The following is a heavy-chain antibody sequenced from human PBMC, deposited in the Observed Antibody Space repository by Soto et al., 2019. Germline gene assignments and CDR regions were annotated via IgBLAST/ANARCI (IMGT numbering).Heavy chain of an antibody. Sequence: EVQLVESGGGLVQPGGSLRLSCAASGFTFSDYDMHWVRQGTGEGLEWVSGIGTAGDTYYDGSVKGRFTISRENDKNSMYLQINRQSAGDTAVYYCARDRRLRRVWYQCMDVWGQGTTVTVS. D-gene: IGHD6-19*01. CDR1: GFTFSDYD. V-gene: IGHV3-13*04. CDR2: IGTAGDT. CDR3: ARDRRLRRVWYQCMDV. J-gene: IGHJ6*01.